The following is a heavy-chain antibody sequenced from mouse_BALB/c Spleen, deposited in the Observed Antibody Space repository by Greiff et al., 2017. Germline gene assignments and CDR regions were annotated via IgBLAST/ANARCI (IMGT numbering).Heavy chain of an antibody. D-gene: IGHD2-1*01. J-gene: IGHJ4*01. CDR3: ASGDGNYDAMDY. CDR1: GYTFTNYW. V-gene: IGHV1-63*02. Sequence: VKLQESGAELVRPGTSVKISCKASGYTFTNYWLGWVKQRPGHGLEWIGDIYPGGGYTNYNEKFKGKATLTADTSSSTAYMQLSSLTSEDSAVYFCASGDGNYDAMDYWGQGTSVTVSS. CDR2: IYPGGGYT.